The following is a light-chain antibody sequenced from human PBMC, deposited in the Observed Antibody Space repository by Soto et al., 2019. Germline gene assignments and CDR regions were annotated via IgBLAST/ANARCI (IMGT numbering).Light chain of an antibody. CDR1: RGDVGGYDY. V-gene: IGLV2-11*01. CDR3: CSYAGSYTFNV. Sequence: QSALTQPRSVSGSPGQSVTMSCTGTRGDVGGYDYVSWYQQHPGKAPKLMIFDVTKRPSGVPDRFSGSKSGNTASLTISGLQAEDEADYYCCSYAGSYTFNVFGTGTKLTVL. CDR2: DVT. J-gene: IGLJ1*01.